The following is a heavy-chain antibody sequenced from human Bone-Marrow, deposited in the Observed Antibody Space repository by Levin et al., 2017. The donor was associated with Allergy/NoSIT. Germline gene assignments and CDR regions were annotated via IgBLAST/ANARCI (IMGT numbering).Heavy chain of an antibody. CDR1: GFTFSSYG. Sequence: GESLKISCAASGFTFSSYGMHWVRQAPGKGLEWVAVISYDGSNKYYADSVKGRFTISRDNSKNTLYLQMNSLRAEDTAVYYCAKGDIVVVPAAIHYYYGMDVWGQGTTVTVSS. CDR2: ISYDGSNK. V-gene: IGHV3-30*18. D-gene: IGHD2-2*02. J-gene: IGHJ6*02. CDR3: AKGDIVVVPAAIHYYYGMDV.